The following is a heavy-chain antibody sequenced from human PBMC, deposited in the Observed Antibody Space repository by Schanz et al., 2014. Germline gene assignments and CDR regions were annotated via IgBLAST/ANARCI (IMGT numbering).Heavy chain of an antibody. CDR1: GLIFSNYV. J-gene: IGHJ3*01. D-gene: IGHD2-8*01. CDR2: IGADGTTT. V-gene: IGHV3-23*01. CDR3: TTDNGHFAFDF. Sequence: EVQLLESGGGLVQPGGSLKLSCAASGLIFSNYVMSWVRQAPGKGLEWVSVIGADGTTTYYADSVKGRFTISRDNTKNTLFLQMNSLETEDTAGYYCTTDNGHFAFDFWGQGTMVTVSS.